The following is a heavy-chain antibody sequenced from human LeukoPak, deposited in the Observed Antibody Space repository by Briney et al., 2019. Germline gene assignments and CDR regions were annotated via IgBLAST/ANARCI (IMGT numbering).Heavy chain of an antibody. CDR2: TNGGGGST. Sequence: GGSLRLSCAASGFTFSTYAASWVRQAPGKGLEWVSVTNGGGGSTYYADSVKGRFTVSRDNSRDTLYLQMNSLRAEDTALYYCAKKIGRWPGHNWFDPWGQGTLVTVSS. J-gene: IGHJ5*02. D-gene: IGHD5-24*01. V-gene: IGHV3-23*01. CDR1: GFTFSTYA. CDR3: AKKIGRWPGHNWFDP.